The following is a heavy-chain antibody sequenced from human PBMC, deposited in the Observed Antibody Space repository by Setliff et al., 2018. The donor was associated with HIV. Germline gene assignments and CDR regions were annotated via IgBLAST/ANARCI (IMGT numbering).Heavy chain of an antibody. CDR3: ARGVVLMGITTRWFDP. Sequence: SETLSLTCAVYGGSFSGYYWSWIRQPPGKGLEWIGEINHSGNINYTPSLKSRVTISVDTSKNQFSLKLTSVSAADTAVYYCARGVVLMGITTRWFDPWGQGTLVTVSS. V-gene: IGHV4-34*01. CDR2: INHSGNI. D-gene: IGHD3-22*01. CDR1: GGSFSGYY. J-gene: IGHJ5*02.